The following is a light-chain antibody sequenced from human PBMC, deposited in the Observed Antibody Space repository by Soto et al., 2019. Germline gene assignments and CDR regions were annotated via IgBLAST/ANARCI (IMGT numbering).Light chain of an antibody. J-gene: IGKJ1*01. V-gene: IGKV3-20*01. CDR1: QSINSIY. CDR2: GAS. CDR3: QQYGSSRWT. Sequence: EIVLTQSPGTLSLSPGERATLSCRASQSINSIYLAWYQQKPGQAPKLLIHGASNRATDIPDRFSGSGSGTDFTLTISRREPEDFAVYYCQQYGSSRWTFGQGTKVEIK.